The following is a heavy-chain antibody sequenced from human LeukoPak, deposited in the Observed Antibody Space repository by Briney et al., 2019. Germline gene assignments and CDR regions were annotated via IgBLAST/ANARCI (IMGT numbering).Heavy chain of an antibody. CDR3: ARATSGSYYYYFDY. Sequence: PGGSLRLSCAASGFTCSDHYMDWVRQAPGKGLEWVGRTRNKANSYTTEYAASVKGRFTISRDDSKNSLYLQMNSLKTEDTAVYYCARATSGSYYYYFDYWGQGTLVTVSS. V-gene: IGHV3-72*01. CDR1: GFTCSDHY. J-gene: IGHJ4*02. D-gene: IGHD1-26*01. CDR2: TRNKANSYTT.